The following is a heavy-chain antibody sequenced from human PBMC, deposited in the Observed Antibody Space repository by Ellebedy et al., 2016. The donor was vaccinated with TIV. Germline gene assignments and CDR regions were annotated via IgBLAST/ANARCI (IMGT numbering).Heavy chain of an antibody. D-gene: IGHD3-10*01. Sequence: SETLSLTXTVSGGSISSGSYYWSWIRQHPGKGLEWIGYIYYSGSTYYNPSLKSRVSISVDTSKNQFSLKLRFVTAADTAIYYCARAYYYGSGKPSWFDPWGPGTLVTVSS. CDR2: IYYSGST. V-gene: IGHV4-31*03. J-gene: IGHJ5*02. CDR1: GGSISSGSYY. CDR3: ARAYYYGSGKPSWFDP.